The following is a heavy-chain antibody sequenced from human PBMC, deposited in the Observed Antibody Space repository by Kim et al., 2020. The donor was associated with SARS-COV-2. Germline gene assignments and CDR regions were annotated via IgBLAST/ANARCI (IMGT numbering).Heavy chain of an antibody. D-gene: IGHD3-16*02. CDR1: GFTFSSYS. V-gene: IGHV3-21*01. J-gene: IGHJ3*01. CDR2: ISSSSSYI. CDR3: ARDLYEYVWGSYRYTSPFDL. Sequence: GGSLRLSCAASGFTFSSYSMNWVRQAPGKGLEWVSSISSSSSYIYYADSVKGRFTISRDNAKNSLYLQMNSLRAEDTAVYYCARDLYEYVWGSYRYTSPFDLWGRGTMVTVSS.